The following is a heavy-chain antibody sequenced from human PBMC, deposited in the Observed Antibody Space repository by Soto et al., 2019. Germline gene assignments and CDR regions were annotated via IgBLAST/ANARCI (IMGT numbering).Heavy chain of an antibody. CDR1: GYTFTSYA. V-gene: IGHV7-4-1*01. J-gene: IGHJ6*02. CDR3: ARDEAPYSSGWWGGYYYYYYGMDV. CDR2: INTNTGNP. D-gene: IGHD6-19*01. Sequence: ASVKVSCKASGYTFTSYAMNWVRQAPGQGLEWMGWINTNTGNPTYAQGFTGRFVFSLDTSVSTAYLQICSLKAEDTAVYYCARDEAPYSSGWWGGYYYYYYGMDVWGQGTTVTVSS.